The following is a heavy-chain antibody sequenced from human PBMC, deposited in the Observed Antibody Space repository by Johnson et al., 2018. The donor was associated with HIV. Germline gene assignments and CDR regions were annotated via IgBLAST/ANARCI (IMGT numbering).Heavy chain of an antibody. D-gene: IGHD3-16*01. J-gene: IGHJ3*02. V-gene: IGHV3-33*06. CDR1: GFTFSTYG. CDR2: MWYDGSNK. CDR3: VKDRGRPGTPAGLDI. Sequence: QVQVVESGGGVVQPGRSLRLSCAASGFTFSTYGMHWVRQAPGKGLEWVAVMWYDGSNKYYADSVKGRFTISRDNFKNTLFLQMNSLRVEDTAEYYCVKDRGRPGTPAGLDIWGQGTVVTVSS.